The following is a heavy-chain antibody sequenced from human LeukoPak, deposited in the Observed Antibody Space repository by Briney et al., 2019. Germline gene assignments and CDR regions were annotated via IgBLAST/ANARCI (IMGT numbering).Heavy chain of an antibody. D-gene: IGHD4-23*01. V-gene: IGHV3-23*01. CDR1: GFTFSSYA. CDR3: AKDLYGGNRFDY. CDR2: ISGSGGST. Sequence: QPGASLRLSCAASGFTFSSYAMSWVRQAPGKGLEWVSAISGSGGSTYYADSVKGRFTISRDNSKNTPYLQMNSLRAEDTAVYYCAKDLYGGNRFDYWGQGTLVTVSS. J-gene: IGHJ4*02.